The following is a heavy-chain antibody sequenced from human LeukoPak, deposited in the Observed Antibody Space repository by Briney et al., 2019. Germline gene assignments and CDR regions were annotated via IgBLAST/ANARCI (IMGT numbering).Heavy chain of an antibody. Sequence: SETLSLTCTVSGGSISSGSYYWNCIRQPAWKGLEWVGRIYTSGSTNYNPSLKSRVTISVDTSKNQFSLKLSSVTAADTAVYYCARTWAFRPSDAFDIWGQGTMVTVSS. CDR1: GGSISSGSYY. CDR3: ARTWAFRPSDAFDI. V-gene: IGHV4-61*02. CDR2: IYTSGST. D-gene: IGHD3-3*02. J-gene: IGHJ3*02.